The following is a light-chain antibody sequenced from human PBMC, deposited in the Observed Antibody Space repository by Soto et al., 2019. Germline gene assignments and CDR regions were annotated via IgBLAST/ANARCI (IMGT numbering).Light chain of an antibody. CDR3: VSYAGGTYV. V-gene: IGLV2-8*01. CDR1: SSDVGGYIF. CDR2: DVN. Sequence: ALTQPPSASGSPGQSVTISCTGTSSDVGGYIFVSWYQQHPGKAPKLMIYDVNKRPSGVPDRFSGSKSDDTASLTVSGLQAEDEADYYCVSYAGGTYVFGTGTKVTVL. J-gene: IGLJ1*01.